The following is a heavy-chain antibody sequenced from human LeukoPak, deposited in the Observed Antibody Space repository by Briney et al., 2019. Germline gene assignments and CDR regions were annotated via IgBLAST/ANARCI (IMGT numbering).Heavy chain of an antibody. CDR1: GYTFTSYD. Sequence: ASVKVSCKASGYTFTSYDINWVRQATGQGLEYMGWMNPNSGNIEYAQNFQGRVTMTRDTSISTVYLELSSLRSEDKAMYYCARRTEHGNDYWGQGTLVTVSS. J-gene: IGHJ4*02. CDR2: MNPNSGNI. V-gene: IGHV1-8*01. CDR3: ARRTEHGNDY. D-gene: IGHD4-23*01.